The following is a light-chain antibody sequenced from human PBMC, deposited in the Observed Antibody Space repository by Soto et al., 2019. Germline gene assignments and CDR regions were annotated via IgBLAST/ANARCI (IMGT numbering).Light chain of an antibody. V-gene: IGKV1-9*01. Sequence: IQMTQSPSSLSASVGDRVTITCRASQDVSSYLVWYQQKPGKAPDLLIYAASTLQSGVPVRFSGSGSGKEFPPTISSLQPEDFATYYCHQLSYSPRIFGQGTRLEIK. CDR1: QDVSSY. J-gene: IGKJ2*01. CDR3: HQLSYSPRI. CDR2: AAS.